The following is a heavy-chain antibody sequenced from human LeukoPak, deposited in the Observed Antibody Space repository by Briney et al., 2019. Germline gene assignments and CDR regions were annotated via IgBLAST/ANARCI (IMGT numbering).Heavy chain of an antibody. Sequence: GGSLRLSCAASGFTFSTYGMHWVRQAPGKGLEWVAVISYDGSNKYYADSVKGRFTISRDNSKNTLYLQMNSLRAEDTAVYYCAKIRDFPWTNGAFDYWGQGTLVTVSS. CDR3: AKIRDFPWTNGAFDY. CDR2: ISYDGSNK. CDR1: GFTFSTYG. V-gene: IGHV3-30*18. D-gene: IGHD2/OR15-2a*01. J-gene: IGHJ4*02.